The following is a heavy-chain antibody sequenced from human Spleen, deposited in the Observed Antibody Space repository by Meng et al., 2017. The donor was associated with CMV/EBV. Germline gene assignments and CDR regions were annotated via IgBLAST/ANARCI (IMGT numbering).Heavy chain of an antibody. D-gene: IGHD3-9*01. Sequence: SYTISWVRQAPGQGLESMGRIIPILGIANYAQKFQGRVTITADKSTSTAYMELSSLRSEDTAVYYCARDLDYDILTGYFESNWFDPWGQGTLVTVSS. CDR2: IIPILGIA. CDR1: SYT. J-gene: IGHJ5*02. CDR3: ARDLDYDILTGYFESNWFDP. V-gene: IGHV1-69*04.